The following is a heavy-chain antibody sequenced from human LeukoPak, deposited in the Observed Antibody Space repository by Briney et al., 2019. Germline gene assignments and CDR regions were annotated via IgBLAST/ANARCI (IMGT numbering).Heavy chain of an antibody. CDR2: ISGGST. CDR1: GFTVSSNE. Sequence: PGGSLRLSCAASGFTVSSNEMSWVRQAPGKGLEWVSSISGGSTYYADSRKGRFTISRDNAKNSLYLQMNSLRAEDTAVYYCARVSPQAGDYAGNFDYWGQGTLVTVSS. J-gene: IGHJ4*02. D-gene: IGHD4-17*01. CDR3: ARVSPQAGDYAGNFDY. V-gene: IGHV3-38-3*01.